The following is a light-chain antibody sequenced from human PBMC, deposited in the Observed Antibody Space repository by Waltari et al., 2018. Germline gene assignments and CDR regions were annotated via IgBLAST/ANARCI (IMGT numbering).Light chain of an antibody. Sequence: DIQMTQSPSSLSASVGDRVTITCRASQSISTYLNWYQQKPGKAPKLLIHAASNLQSGVPSRFSGSRSGTDFTLSISSLQPEDFATYYCQQNYYTPWTFGQGTKVEI. CDR2: AAS. J-gene: IGKJ1*01. CDR3: QQNYYTPWT. V-gene: IGKV1-39*01. CDR1: QSISTY.